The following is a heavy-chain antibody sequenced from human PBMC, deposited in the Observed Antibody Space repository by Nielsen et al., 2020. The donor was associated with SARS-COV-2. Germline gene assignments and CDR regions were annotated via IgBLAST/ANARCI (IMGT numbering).Heavy chain of an antibody. J-gene: IGHJ4*02. D-gene: IGHD3-10*01. CDR1: GFTFSSYA. V-gene: IGHV3-30*04. CDR2: ISYDGSNK. Sequence: GGSLRLSCAASGFTFSSYAMHWVRQAPGKGLEWVAVISYDGSNKYYADSVKGRFTISRDNSKNTLYLQMNSLRAEDTAVYYCARDLGGYGSGGTFDYWGQGTLVTVSS. CDR3: ARDLGGYGSGGTFDY.